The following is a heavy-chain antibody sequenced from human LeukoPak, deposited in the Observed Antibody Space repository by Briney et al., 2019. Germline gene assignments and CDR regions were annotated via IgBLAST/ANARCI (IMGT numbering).Heavy chain of an antibody. V-gene: IGHV1-46*01. Sequence: ASVKLSCKASGYTFTSYYIHWVRQAPGQGLEWMAIINPNGGSTSYADKFKGRVTVTADTSTSTVDVELRSLRSDDSGVYYCARKTTDKPFDYWGQGTLVTVSS. D-gene: IGHD1-14*01. CDR3: ARKTTDKPFDY. CDR2: INPNGGST. J-gene: IGHJ4*02. CDR1: GYTFTSYY.